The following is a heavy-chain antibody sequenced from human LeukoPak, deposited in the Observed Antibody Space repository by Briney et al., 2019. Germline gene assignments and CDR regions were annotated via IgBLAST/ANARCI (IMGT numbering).Heavy chain of an antibody. CDR1: GFTVSSNY. V-gene: IGHV3-53*01. Sequence: GGSLRLSCAASGFTVSSNYMSWVRQAPGKGLEWVSVIYSGGSTYYADSVKGRFTISRDNSKNTLYLQMNSLRAEDTAVYYCARAVTSGYDWGYYFDYWGQGTLVTVSS. CDR3: ARAVTSGYDWGYYFDY. D-gene: IGHD5-12*01. J-gene: IGHJ4*02. CDR2: IYSGGST.